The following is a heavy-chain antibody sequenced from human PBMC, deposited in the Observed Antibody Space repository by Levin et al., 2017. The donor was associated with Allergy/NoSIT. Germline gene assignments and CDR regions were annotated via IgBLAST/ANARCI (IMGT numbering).Heavy chain of an antibody. CDR2: INPNNGGT. V-gene: IGHV1-2*06. J-gene: IGHJ4*02. Sequence: PGGSLRLSCKASGYTFTDYYMHWVRQAPGQGLEWMGRINPNNGGTNYAQKFQGRVTMTRDTSISTAYMELSRLTSDDTAVYYCARSHPGGWIADDYLGQGTLVTVSS. CDR3: ARSHPGGWIADDY. CDR1: GYTFTDYY. D-gene: IGHD6-19*01.